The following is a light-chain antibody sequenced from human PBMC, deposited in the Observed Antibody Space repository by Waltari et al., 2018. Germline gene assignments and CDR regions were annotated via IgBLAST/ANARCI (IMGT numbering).Light chain of an antibody. CDR1: SRDVGTYNL. V-gene: IGLV2-23*02. CDR2: EVT. Sequence: QSGLTQPASVSGSPGQSITISCTGTSRDVGTYNLFSWYQQYPGKAPKLLVYEVTKRTSGVSDRFSGSKSGNTASLTISGLQSEDEADYYCCSYAGLGIYVFGTGTKVTVL. CDR3: CSYAGLGIYV. J-gene: IGLJ1*01.